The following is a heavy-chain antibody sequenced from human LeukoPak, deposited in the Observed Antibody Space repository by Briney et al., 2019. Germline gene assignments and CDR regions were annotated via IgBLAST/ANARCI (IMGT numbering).Heavy chain of an antibody. D-gene: IGHD5-18*01. V-gene: IGHV4-38-2*02. CDR2: IYHSGST. Sequence: SETLSLTCTVSGYSISSGYYWGWIRQPPGKGLEWIGSIYHSGSTYYNPSLKSRVTISVDTSKNQFSLKLSSVTAADTAVYYCARGVDRYSYGSDYWGQGTLVTVSS. CDR1: GYSISSGYY. J-gene: IGHJ4*02. CDR3: ARGVDRYSYGSDY.